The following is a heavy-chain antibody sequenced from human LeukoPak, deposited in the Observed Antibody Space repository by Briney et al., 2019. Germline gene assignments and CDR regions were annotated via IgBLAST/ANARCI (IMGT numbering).Heavy chain of an antibody. Sequence: GESLRISCKGSGYSFTSYWISWVRQMPGKGLEWMGRFDPSDSYTNYSPSFQGHVTISADKSINTAYLQWTSLKASDTAMYYCSRSPQGLILDYWGQGTLVTVSS. D-gene: IGHD3-22*01. CDR1: GYSFTSYW. CDR2: FDPSDSYT. J-gene: IGHJ4*02. V-gene: IGHV5-10-1*01. CDR3: SRSPQGLILDY.